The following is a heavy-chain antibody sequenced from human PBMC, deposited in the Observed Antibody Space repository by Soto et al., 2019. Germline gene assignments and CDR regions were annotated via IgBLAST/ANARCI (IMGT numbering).Heavy chain of an antibody. J-gene: IGHJ6*02. CDR3: AVGGLMVYALEQQPSSYGMDV. D-gene: IGHD2-8*01. CDR1: GFTFSSYS. V-gene: IGHV3-21*01. Sequence: PGGSLRLSCAASGFTFSSYSMNWVRQAPGKGLEWVSSISSSSSYIYYADSVKSRFTISRDNAKNSLYLQMNSLRAEDTAVYYCAVGGLMVYALEQQPSSYGMDVWGQGTTVTVSS. CDR2: ISSSSSYI.